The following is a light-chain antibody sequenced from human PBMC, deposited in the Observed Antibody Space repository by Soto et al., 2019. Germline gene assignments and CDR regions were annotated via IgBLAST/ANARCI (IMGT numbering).Light chain of an antibody. J-gene: IGKJ5*01. Sequence: AIRMTQSPSSFSASTGDRVTITCRASQGISSYLAWYQQQPGKAPKLLIYAASTLQRGVPSRFSGSGSGTDFTLTISCLQSEDFATYYCQQYYSFPGTFGQGTRLEIK. CDR3: QQYYSFPGT. CDR2: AAS. CDR1: QGISSY. V-gene: IGKV1-8*01.